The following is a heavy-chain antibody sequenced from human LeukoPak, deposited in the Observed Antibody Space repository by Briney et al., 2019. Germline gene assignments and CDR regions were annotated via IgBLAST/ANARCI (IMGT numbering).Heavy chain of an antibody. J-gene: IGHJ4*02. CDR3: ARDRALGSGKYYFDY. D-gene: IGHD3-16*01. Sequence: PSGTLSLTCAVSGDSIRTNNWWTWVRQPPGKGLEWIGEIYHSGSTNYNLSLKSRVTISVDTSKNQFSLKLSSVTAADTAVYYCARDRALGSGKYYFDYWGQGTLVTVSS. V-gene: IGHV4-4*02. CDR2: IYHSGST. CDR1: GDSIRTNNW.